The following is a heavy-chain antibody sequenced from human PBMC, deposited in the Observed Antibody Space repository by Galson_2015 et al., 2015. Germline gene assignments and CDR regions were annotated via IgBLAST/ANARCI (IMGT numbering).Heavy chain of an antibody. D-gene: IGHD2-15*01. Sequence: SVKVSCKAFEYSFTTSDYMHWVRQAPGQGLEWMGITNPSDGIANYTQNFQGRVTMTRDTSTSTVYIEVSSLRSEDTAVYYCARAADQDFDYWGQGTPVTVSS. V-gene: IGHV1-46*01. CDR2: TNPSDGIA. CDR3: ARAADQDFDY. CDR1: EYSFTTSDY. J-gene: IGHJ4*02.